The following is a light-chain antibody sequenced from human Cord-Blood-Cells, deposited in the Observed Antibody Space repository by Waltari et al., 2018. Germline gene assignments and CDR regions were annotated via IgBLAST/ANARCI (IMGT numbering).Light chain of an antibody. Sequence: DIQMTQSPSTLSASVGDRVTITCRASQSISSWLAWYQQKPGKAPKLLSYKASSLESGVPSRCSGSGSGTEFTLTISSLQPDDFATYDCQQYNSYSVTFGQGTKVEIK. CDR2: KAS. CDR3: QQYNSYSVT. V-gene: IGKV1-5*03. CDR1: QSISSW. J-gene: IGKJ1*01.